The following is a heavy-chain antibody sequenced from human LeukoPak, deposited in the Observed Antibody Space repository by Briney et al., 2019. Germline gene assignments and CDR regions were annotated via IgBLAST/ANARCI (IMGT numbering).Heavy chain of an antibody. CDR1: GGTFSSYA. J-gene: IGHJ3*02. V-gene: IGHV1-69*06. D-gene: IGHD3-22*01. Sequence: SVKVSCKASGGTFSSYAISWVRQAPGQGLEWMGGIIPIFGTANYAQKFQGRVTITADKSTSTAYMELSSLRSEDTAVYYCARERYYDKDAFNIWGQGTMVTVSS. CDR2: IIPIFGTA. CDR3: ARERYYDKDAFNI.